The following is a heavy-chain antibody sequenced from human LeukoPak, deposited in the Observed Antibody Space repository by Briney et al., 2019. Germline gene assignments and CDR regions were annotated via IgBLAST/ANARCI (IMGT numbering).Heavy chain of an antibody. Sequence: SVKVSCKASGGTFSSYAISWVRQAPGQGLEWMGGIIPIFGTAKYAQKFQGRVTITADESTSTAYMELSSLRSEDTAVYYCAREGDLAVAGMIFLNWFDPWGQGTLVTVSS. CDR2: IIPIFGTA. CDR3: AREGDLAVAGMIFLNWFDP. D-gene: IGHD6-19*01. J-gene: IGHJ5*02. CDR1: GGTFSSYA. V-gene: IGHV1-69*13.